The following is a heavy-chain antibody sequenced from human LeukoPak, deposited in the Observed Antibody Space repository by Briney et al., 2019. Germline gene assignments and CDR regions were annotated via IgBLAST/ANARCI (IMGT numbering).Heavy chain of an antibody. D-gene: IGHD5-12*01. CDR3: ARDGYSGYVAAFDI. V-gene: IGHV1-69*06. CDR1: GGTFSSYA. J-gene: IGHJ3*02. CDR2: IIPIFGTA. Sequence: SVKVSCKASGGTFSSYAISWVRQAPGQGLEWMGGIIPIFGTANYAQKFQGRVTITADKSTSTAYMELSSLRSEDTAVYYCARDGYSGYVAAFDIWGQGTMVTVSP.